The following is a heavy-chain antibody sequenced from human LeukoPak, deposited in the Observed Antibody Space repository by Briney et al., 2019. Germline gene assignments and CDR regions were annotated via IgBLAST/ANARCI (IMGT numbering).Heavy chain of an antibody. D-gene: IGHD5-24*01. V-gene: IGHV3-33*08. Sequence: GGSLRLSCAASGFSFDDLGMTWVRQVPGKGLEWVAVIWYDGSNKYYADSVKGRFTISRDNSKNTLYLQMNSLRAEDTAVYYCAGVEDGYNGFDYWGQGTLVTVSS. CDR3: AGVEDGYNGFDY. CDR2: IWYDGSNK. J-gene: IGHJ4*02. CDR1: GFSFDDLG.